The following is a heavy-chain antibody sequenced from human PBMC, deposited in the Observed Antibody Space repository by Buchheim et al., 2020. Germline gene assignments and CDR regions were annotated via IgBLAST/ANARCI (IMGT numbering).Heavy chain of an antibody. J-gene: IGHJ4*02. D-gene: IGHD2-15*01. Sequence: EVQLLESGGGLVQPGGSLRLSCAASGFTFSSYAMSWVRQAPGKGLEWVSAISGSGGRPYYADSVKGRLPSPEENSRKRLFLQMNSLRAEDTAVYYCAKDLWRTCSGGSCYHDWGQGTL. CDR3: AKDLWRTCSGGSCYHD. V-gene: IGHV3-23*01. CDR1: GFTFSSYA. CDR2: ISGSGGRP.